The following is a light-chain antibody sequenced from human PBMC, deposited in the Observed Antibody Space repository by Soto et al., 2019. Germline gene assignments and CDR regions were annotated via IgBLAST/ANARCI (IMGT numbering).Light chain of an antibody. V-gene: IGKV3-20*01. CDR1: QSVGSSY. J-gene: IGKJ1*01. CDR2: GTS. CDR3: QQYNNWPPWT. Sequence: EIVLTQSAGTLSLSPGERATLSCRAIQSVGSSYLAWYQQKPGQAPRLLMFGTSNRATGIPDRFSGSGSGTDFTLTISSLEPEDFAVYYCQQYNNWPPWTFGQGTKVDIK.